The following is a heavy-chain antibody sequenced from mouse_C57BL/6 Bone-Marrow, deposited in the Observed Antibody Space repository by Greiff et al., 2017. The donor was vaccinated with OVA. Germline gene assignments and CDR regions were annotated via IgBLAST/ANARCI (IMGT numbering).Heavy chain of an antibody. D-gene: IGHD1-1*01. V-gene: IGHV14-3*01. CDR1: GFNIKNTY. CDR3: ARQFITTVVATNYFDY. Sequence: VQLQQSVAELVRPGASVKLSCTASGFNIKNTYMHWVKQRPEQGLEWIGRIDPANGNTKYAPKFQGKATITADTSSNTAYLQLSSLTSEDTAISYCARQFITTVVATNYFDYWGQGTTLTVSS. J-gene: IGHJ2*01. CDR2: IDPANGNT.